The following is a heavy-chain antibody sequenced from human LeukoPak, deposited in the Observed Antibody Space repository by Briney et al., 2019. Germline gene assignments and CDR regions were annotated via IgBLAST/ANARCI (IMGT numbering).Heavy chain of an antibody. J-gene: IGHJ4*02. V-gene: IGHV1-46*01. CDR3: ARGYSSSYRIDY. CDR1: GYTFTNDY. CDR2: INPSGDST. Sequence: GASVKVSCKASGYTFTNDYMHGVRQAPGQGLEWMGVINPSGDSTRYERKFQDRVTMTRETSTRTVYMELSSLRSEDTAVYYCARGYSSSYRIDYWGQGTLVTVSS. D-gene: IGHD6-19*01.